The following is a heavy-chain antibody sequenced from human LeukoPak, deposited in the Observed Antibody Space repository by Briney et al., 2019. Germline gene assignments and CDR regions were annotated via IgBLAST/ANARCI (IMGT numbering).Heavy chain of an antibody. CDR1: GGSISSYY. D-gene: IGHD1-26*01. Sequence: SETLSLTCTVSGGSISSYYWSWIRQPPGKGPEWIGYIYYSGSTNYNPSLKSRVTISVDTSKNQFSLKLSSVTAADTAVYYCARSLSGSYYERAFDIWGQGTMVTVSS. CDR3: ARSLSGSYYERAFDI. CDR2: IYYSGST. V-gene: IGHV4-59*01. J-gene: IGHJ3*02.